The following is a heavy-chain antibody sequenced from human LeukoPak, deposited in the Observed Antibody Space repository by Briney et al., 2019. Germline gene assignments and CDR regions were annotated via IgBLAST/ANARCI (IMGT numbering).Heavy chain of an antibody. CDR2: ISYSGNT. CDR3: ARLRGIILGALLHYYFDY. Sequence: SESLSLTCTVSGGSISGSSYSWGWIRQPPGKGLEWIGSISYSGNTYYSPSLKSRVTKSIDTSKNQFSLKLSSVTAADTAVYYCARLRGIILGALLHYYFDYWGKGTLVSVSS. CDR1: GGSISGSSYS. V-gene: IGHV4-39*01. J-gene: IGHJ4*02. D-gene: IGHD1-26*01.